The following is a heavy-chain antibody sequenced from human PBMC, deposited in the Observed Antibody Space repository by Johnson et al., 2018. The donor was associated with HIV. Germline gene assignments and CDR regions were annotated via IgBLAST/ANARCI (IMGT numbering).Heavy chain of an antibody. CDR3: ARRTVTALFDS. J-gene: IGHJ3*02. D-gene: IGHD4-17*01. Sequence: VESGGGLVQPGRSLRLSCAASGFTFDDYAMHWVRQAPGKGLEWVSGISWNSGSIGYADSVKGRFTISRDNAKNSLILQMNSLRDEDTAVYYCARRTVTALFDSWGQGTLVTVSS. CDR2: ISWNSGSI. V-gene: IGHV3-9*01. CDR1: GFTFDDYA.